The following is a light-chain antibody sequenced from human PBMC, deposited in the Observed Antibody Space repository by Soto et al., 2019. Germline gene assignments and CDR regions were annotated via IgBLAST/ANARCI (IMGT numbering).Light chain of an antibody. J-gene: IGKJ1*01. CDR2: GAS. CDR3: LQYGSSPRT. V-gene: IGKV3-20*01. CDR1: QSVSSN. Sequence: EIVMTQSPATLSVSPGERATLSCRASQSVSSNLAWYQQKPGQAPRLLIYGASSRATGIPDRFSGSGSGTDFTLTINRLEPEDLAVYYCLQYGSSPRTFGQGTKVDIK.